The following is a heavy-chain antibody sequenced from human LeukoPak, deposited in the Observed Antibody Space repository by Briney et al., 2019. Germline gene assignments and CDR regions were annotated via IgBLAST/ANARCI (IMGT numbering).Heavy chain of an antibody. D-gene: IGHD5-18*01. CDR2: INHSGST. Sequence: SETLSLTCAVYGGSFSGYYWNWLRQPPGKGLEWIGEINHSGSTYYNPSLKSRVTISVDTSKNQFSLKLNSVTAADTAVYYCARVSGYSYGGNDYWGQGTLVTVSS. CDR3: ARVSGYSYGGNDY. V-gene: IGHV4-34*01. J-gene: IGHJ4*02. CDR1: GGSFSGYY.